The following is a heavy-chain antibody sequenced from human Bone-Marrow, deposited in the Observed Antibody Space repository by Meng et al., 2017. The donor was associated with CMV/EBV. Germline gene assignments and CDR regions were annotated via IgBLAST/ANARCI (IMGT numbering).Heavy chain of an antibody. CDR1: GFTFTSSA. Sequence: SVKVSCKASGFTFTSSAVQWVRQARGQRLEWIGWIVVGSGNTNYAQKFQERVTITRDMSTSTAYMELSSLRSEDTAVYYCAATKLNRDILTGYLTPNYGMDVWGQGTMVTVSS. D-gene: IGHD3-9*01. V-gene: IGHV1-58*01. J-gene: IGHJ6*02. CDR3: AATKLNRDILTGYLTPNYGMDV. CDR2: IVVGSGNT.